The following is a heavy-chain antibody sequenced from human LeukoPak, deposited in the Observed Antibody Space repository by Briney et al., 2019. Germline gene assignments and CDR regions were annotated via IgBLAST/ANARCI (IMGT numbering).Heavy chain of an antibody. CDR2: IYYSGST. D-gene: IGHD3-22*01. J-gene: IGHJ3*02. Sequence: SETLSLTCTVSGGSISSYYWSWIRQPPGKGLGWIGYIYYSGSTNYNPSLKSRVTISVDTSKNQFSLKLSSVTAADTAVYYCARLGDSSALWAFDIWGQGTMVTVSS. V-gene: IGHV4-59*08. CDR3: ARLGDSSALWAFDI. CDR1: GGSISSYY.